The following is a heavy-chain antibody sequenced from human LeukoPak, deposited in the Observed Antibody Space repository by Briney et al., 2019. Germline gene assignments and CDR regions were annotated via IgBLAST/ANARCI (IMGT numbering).Heavy chain of an antibody. CDR1: GGSISSGNYY. D-gene: IGHD3-3*01. V-gene: IGHV4-31*03. Sequence: SETLSLTCTVSGGSISSGNYYWTWIRQHPGKGLEWIGYIYYSGSTYYNPSLKSRVNVSVDTSKNQFSLKLSSVTAADTAVYYCARGGYDFWSGYSNYFDYWGQGTLVTVSS. J-gene: IGHJ4*02. CDR2: IYYSGST. CDR3: ARGGYDFWSGYSNYFDY.